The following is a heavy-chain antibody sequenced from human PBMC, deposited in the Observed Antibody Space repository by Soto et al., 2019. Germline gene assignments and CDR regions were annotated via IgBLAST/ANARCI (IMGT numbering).Heavy chain of an antibody. CDR1: GGSISSSSYY. J-gene: IGHJ5*02. CDR2: IYYSGST. D-gene: IGHD3-9*01. V-gene: IGHV4-39*01. CDR3: ARPGYDILTFDP. Sequence: SETLSLTCTVSGGSISSSSYYWGWIRQPPGKGLEWIGSIYYSGSTYYNPSLKSRVTISVDTSKNQFSLKLSSVTAADTAVYYCARPGYDILTFDPWGQGTLVTVSS.